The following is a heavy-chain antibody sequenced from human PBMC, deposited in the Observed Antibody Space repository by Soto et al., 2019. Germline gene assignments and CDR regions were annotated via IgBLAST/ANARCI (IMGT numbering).Heavy chain of an antibody. Sequence: SETLSLTCAVYGGSFSGYYWSWIRQPPGKGLEWIGEINHSGSTNYNPSLKSRVTISVDTSKNQFSLKLSSVTAADTAVYYCAGTYYYDSSGYWDFDYWGQGTLVTVSS. D-gene: IGHD3-22*01. CDR2: INHSGST. V-gene: IGHV4-34*01. J-gene: IGHJ4*02. CDR1: GGSFSGYY. CDR3: AGTYYYDSSGYWDFDY.